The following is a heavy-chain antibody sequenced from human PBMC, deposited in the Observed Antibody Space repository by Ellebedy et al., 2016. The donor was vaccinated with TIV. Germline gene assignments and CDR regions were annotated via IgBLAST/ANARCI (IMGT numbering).Heavy chain of an antibody. J-gene: IGHJ3*02. CDR3: ARRSGSYRGGAFDI. D-gene: IGHD3-16*02. V-gene: IGHV5-51*01. CDR2: IYVDKSDT. Sequence: GESLKISYKGSGYSFVNSWIGWVRQMPGKGLEEMGIIYVDKSDTRYSPSFQGQVTISVDKSIRTAYLQWNSLKASDTAMYYCARRSGSYRGGAFDIWGRGTMVTVSS. CDR1: GYSFVNSW.